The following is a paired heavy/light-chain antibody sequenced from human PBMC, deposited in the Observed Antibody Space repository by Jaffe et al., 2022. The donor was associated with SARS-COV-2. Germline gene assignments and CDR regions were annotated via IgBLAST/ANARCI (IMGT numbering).Light chain of an antibody. Sequence: EIVLTQSPATLSLSPGERATLSCRASQSVSGNLAWYQQKPGQAPRLLIYDGSNRATGIPARFSGSGSGTDFTLTISSLEPEDFAVYFCQQRSNWPRGTFGQGTRLEIK. CDR3: QQRSNWPRGT. J-gene: IGKJ5*01. CDR1: QSVSGN. V-gene: IGKV3-11*01. CDR2: DGS.
Heavy chain of an antibody. CDR1: GFTFRSYA. V-gene: IGHV3-48*02. Sequence: EVQLVESGGGLVQPGGSLRLSCVASGFTFRSYAMNWVRQAPGKGLEWISYITTTSTTIYYADSVKGRFTISRDNAKNSLYLQMNSLRDEDTAVYYCARDPYVAAVGDNFWFDPWGQGTLVTVSS. CDR3: ARDPYVAAVGDNFWFDP. D-gene: IGHD6-25*01. J-gene: IGHJ5*02. CDR2: ITTTSTTI.